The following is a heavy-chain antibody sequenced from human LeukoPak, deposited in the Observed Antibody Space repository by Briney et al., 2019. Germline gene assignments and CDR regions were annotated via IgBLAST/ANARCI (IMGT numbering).Heavy chain of an antibody. CDR2: TYYRSTWYN. J-gene: IGHJ4*02. D-gene: IGHD3-10*01. V-gene: IGHV6-1*01. Sequence: SQTLSLTCAISGDSVSSNSAAWNCIRQSPSRGLECLGRTYYRSTWYNDYAISVKSRITINPDTSKNQFSLQLNSVTPEDTALYYCARTRLHHNYGSGTSFDYWGQGTLVTVSS. CDR3: ARTRLHHNYGSGTSFDY. CDR1: GDSVSSNSAA.